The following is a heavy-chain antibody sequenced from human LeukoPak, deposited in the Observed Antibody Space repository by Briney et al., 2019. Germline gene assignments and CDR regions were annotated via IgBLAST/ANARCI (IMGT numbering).Heavy chain of an antibody. J-gene: IGHJ4*02. CDR3: ARDKGYYFDY. CDR1: GFTFSSYA. Sequence: PGGSLRLSCAASGFTFSSYAMSWVRQAPGMGLERVSALSGSGVRIYYADSGKGRFTISRDHSKNTLYLQMDSLRAEDTAVYCCARDKGYYFDYWGQGTLVTVSS. V-gene: IGHV3-23*01. CDR2: LSGSGVRI.